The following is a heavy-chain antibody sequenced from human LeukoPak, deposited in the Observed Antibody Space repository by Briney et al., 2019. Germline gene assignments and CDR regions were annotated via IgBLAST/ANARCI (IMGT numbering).Heavy chain of an antibody. CDR3: ARDGYSSSSQYYYYYGMDV. D-gene: IGHD6-13*01. J-gene: IGHJ6*02. V-gene: IGHV3-21*01. Sequence: GGSLRLSCAASGFTFSSYWMSWVRQAPGKGLEWVSSISSSSSYIYYADSVKGRFTISRDNAKNSLYLQMNSLRAEDTAVYYCARDGYSSSSQYYYYYGMDVWGQGTTVTVSS. CDR2: ISSSSSYI. CDR1: GFTFSSYW.